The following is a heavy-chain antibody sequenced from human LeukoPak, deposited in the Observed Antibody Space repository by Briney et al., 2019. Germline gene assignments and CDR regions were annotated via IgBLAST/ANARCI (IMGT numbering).Heavy chain of an antibody. V-gene: IGHV3-30*02. CDR1: GFTFSSYG. CDR2: IRHDGSNK. CDR3: ANGIGSSVDY. Sequence: GSLRLSCAASGFTFSSYGMHWVRQAPGKGLEWVAFIRHDGSNKYYADSVKGRFTISRDNSKNTLYLQMNSLRAEDTAVYYCANGIGSSVDYWGQGTLVTVSS. D-gene: IGHD6-13*01. J-gene: IGHJ4*02.